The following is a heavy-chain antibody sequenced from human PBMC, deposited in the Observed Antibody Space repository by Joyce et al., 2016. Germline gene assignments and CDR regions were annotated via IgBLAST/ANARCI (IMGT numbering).Heavy chain of an antibody. J-gene: IGHJ1*01. Sequence: QFQLVEPGGRVVQPGRSLRLSCRASGFTFNSFAMHWVRQAPGKGLEGVAVISHDAERQYYGESSKGRFTISRDKYKNTLDLQMNSLRVEDTAVYYCAKGALADQLLPPADLWGQGTLVTVSS. CDR3: AKGALADQLLPPADL. D-gene: IGHD1-1*01. CDR2: ISHDAERQ. V-gene: IGHV3-30*18. CDR1: GFTFNSFA.